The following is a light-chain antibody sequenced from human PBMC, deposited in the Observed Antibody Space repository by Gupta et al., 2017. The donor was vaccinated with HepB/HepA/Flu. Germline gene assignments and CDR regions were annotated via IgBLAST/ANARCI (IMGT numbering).Light chain of an antibody. V-gene: IGKV3-20*01. Sequence: EIVLTQSPGTLSLSPGERVTLSCRASQSVSSSYLAWYQQKPGQAPRLLIYGASTRATGIPDRFSGSGSGTDFTLTISRLEPEDFAVYYCQQYGSSFGTFGQGTKVEIK. CDR2: GAS. CDR1: QSVSSSY. J-gene: IGKJ1*01. CDR3: QQYGSSFGT.